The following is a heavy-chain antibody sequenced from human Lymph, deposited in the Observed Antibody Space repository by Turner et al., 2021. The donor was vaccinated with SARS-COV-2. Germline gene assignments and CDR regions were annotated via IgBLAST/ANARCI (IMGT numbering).Heavy chain of an antibody. J-gene: IGHJ4*02. CDR2: ISGDGGGT. CDR1: GFPFVDYA. V-gene: IGHV3-43*02. Sequence: EVQLVESGGGVFQPGGSLRLSFAPSGFPFVDYAMHWFRQAPGKGLEWVSLISGDGGGTYYADSVKGRFTISRDNSKNSLSLQMNSLRAEDTAVYYCAKDPGYCSGGSCYSRTYFDFWGQGTLVTVSA. CDR3: AKDPGYCSGGSCYSRTYFDF. D-gene: IGHD2-15*01.